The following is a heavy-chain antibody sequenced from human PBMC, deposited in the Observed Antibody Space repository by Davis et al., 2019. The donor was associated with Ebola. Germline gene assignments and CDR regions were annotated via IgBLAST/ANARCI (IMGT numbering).Heavy chain of an antibody. CDR2: IYYSGST. CDR1: GGSISSYY. Sequence: MPSETLSLTCTVSGGSISSYYWSWIRQPPGKGLEWIGYIYYSGSTNYNPSLKSRVTISVDTSKNQFSLKLSSVTAADTAVYYCARQSLGPYSSGWYVYDWGQGTLVTVSS. CDR3: ARQSLGPYSSGWYVYD. D-gene: IGHD6-19*01. J-gene: IGHJ4*02. V-gene: IGHV4-59*08.